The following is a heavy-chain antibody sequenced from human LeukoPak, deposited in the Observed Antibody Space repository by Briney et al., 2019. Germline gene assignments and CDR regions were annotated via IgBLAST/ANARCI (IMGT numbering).Heavy chain of an antibody. CDR1: GYSFSTYW. CDR2: IYPGGSET. Sequence: GESLQISCKGLGYSFSTYWNAWVHQRPGKGLEWMGIIYPGGSETRYDPSFQGQVTISADTFTSTAYLQWSSLRASDTAMYYCARASRDGYNQNFDHWGQGTQVTVSS. CDR3: ARASRDGYNQNFDH. J-gene: IGHJ4*02. D-gene: IGHD5-24*01. V-gene: IGHV5-51*07.